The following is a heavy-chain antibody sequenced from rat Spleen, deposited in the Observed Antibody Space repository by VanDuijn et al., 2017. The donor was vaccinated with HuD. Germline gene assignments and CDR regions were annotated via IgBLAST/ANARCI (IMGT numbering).Heavy chain of an antibody. CDR1: GFTFSDYY. J-gene: IGHJ2*01. CDR2: IRYEGSRT. CDR3: ARHGNSDY. V-gene: IGHV5-22*01. Sequence: EVQLVESGGGLVQPGRSLKVSCAASGFTFSDYYMAWVRQAPKKGLEWVAYIRYEGSRTYYGDSVKGRFTISRDNAKSTLYLQMDSLRSDDTATSYWARHGNSDYWFQGLMVTVSS.